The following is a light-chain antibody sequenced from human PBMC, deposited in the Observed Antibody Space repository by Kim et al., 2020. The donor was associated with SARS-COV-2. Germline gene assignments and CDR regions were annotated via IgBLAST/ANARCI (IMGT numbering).Light chain of an antibody. CDR1: QRISSY. Sequence: AAVGYRVTITCRASQRISSYLNWYQQKPGKAPKLLIYAASSLQSGVPSRFSGSGSGTDFTHTISSLQPEDFATYYCQQSYSTPLTFGGGTKVDIK. CDR2: AAS. J-gene: IGKJ4*01. CDR3: QQSYSTPLT. V-gene: IGKV1-39*01.